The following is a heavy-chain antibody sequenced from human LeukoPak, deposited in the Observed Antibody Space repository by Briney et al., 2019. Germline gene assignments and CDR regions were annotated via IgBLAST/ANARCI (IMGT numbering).Heavy chain of an antibody. V-gene: IGHV4-39*07. CDR1: GGSISSGGYY. CDR3: ARPRGGFDY. Sequence: SETLSLTCTVSGGSISSGGYYWGWIRQPPGKGLEWIGSIHHSGDTYYNPSLKSRVTLSVDSSKNQFSLKLTSVTAADTAVYYCARPRGGFDYWGQGTLVTVSS. J-gene: IGHJ4*02. D-gene: IGHD3-10*01. CDR2: IHHSGDT.